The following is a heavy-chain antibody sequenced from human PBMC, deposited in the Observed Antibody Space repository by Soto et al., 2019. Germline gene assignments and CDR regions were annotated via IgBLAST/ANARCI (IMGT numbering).Heavy chain of an antibody. CDR1: GFTFSSYS. D-gene: IGHD4-17*01. Sequence: GGSLRLSCAASGFTFSSYSMNWVRQAPGKGLEWVSYISSSSSTIYYADSVKGRFTISRDNAKNSLYLQMNSLRAEDTAVYYCERGDYGDYVPYMDVWGKGTTVNVSS. CDR2: ISSSSSTI. J-gene: IGHJ6*03. V-gene: IGHV3-48*01. CDR3: ERGDYGDYVPYMDV.